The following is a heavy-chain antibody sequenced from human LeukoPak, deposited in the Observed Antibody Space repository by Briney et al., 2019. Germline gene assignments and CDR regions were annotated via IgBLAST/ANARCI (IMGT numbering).Heavy chain of an antibody. CDR3: ARGASGFGVIY. V-gene: IGHV5-51*01. CDR1: GYSFSDYW. J-gene: IGHJ4*02. D-gene: IGHD3-3*01. CDR2: IYPGDSNT. Sequence: GESLQISCKGSGYSFSDYWIGWVRQMPGKGLEWMGIIYPGDSNTKYTPSFQGQVTISADKSITTAYLQWSSLKASDTAMYYCARGASGFGVIYWGQGTLVT.